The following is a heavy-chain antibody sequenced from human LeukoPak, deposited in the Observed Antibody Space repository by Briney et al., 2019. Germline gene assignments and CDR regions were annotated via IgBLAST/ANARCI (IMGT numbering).Heavy chain of an antibody. CDR2: ISCSGGST. J-gene: IGHJ4*02. CDR3: AKEVYDSSGYYSQYFDY. D-gene: IGHD3-22*01. Sequence: GGSLRPSCAASGFTFTSFAISWVRPAPGKGREWVSSISCSGGSTLYADSVKGRFTISRDNSKNTLYLQMNSLRAEDTAVYYCAKEVYDSSGYYSQYFDYWGRGTVVTVS. V-gene: IGHV3-23*01. CDR1: GFTFTSFA.